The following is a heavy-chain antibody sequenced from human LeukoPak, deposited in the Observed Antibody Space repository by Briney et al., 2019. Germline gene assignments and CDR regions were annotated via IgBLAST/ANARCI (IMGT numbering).Heavy chain of an antibody. D-gene: IGHD4-17*01. Sequence: GGSLRLSCAASGFTFSSYAMSWVRQAPGKGLEWVSAISGSGGSTYYADSVKGRFTISRDNSKNTPYLQMNSLRAEDTAVYYCAKGMLGYGDPSDAFDIWGQGTMVTVSS. J-gene: IGHJ3*02. CDR1: GFTFSSYA. CDR2: ISGSGGST. V-gene: IGHV3-23*01. CDR3: AKGMLGYGDPSDAFDI.